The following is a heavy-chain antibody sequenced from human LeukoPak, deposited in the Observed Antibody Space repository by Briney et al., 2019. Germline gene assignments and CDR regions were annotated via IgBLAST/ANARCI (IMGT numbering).Heavy chain of an antibody. J-gene: IGHJ5*02. CDR1: GGSISSSSYY. Sequence: PSETLSLTCTVSGGSISSSSYYWGWIRQPPGKGLEWIGSIYYSGSTYYNPSLKSRVTISVDTSKNQFSLKLSSVTAADTAVYYCARGTWELTHWFDPWGQGTLVTVSS. CDR2: IYYSGST. CDR3: ARGTWELTHWFDP. V-gene: IGHV4-39*01. D-gene: IGHD1-26*01.